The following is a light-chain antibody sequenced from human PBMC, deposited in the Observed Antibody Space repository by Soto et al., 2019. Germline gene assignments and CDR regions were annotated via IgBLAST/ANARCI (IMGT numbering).Light chain of an antibody. Sequence: EIVLTQSPGTLSLSPGERATLSCRASQSVSSSYLAWYQQKPGQAPRPLIYGASSRATGIPDRFSGSGSGTDFTLIISRLEPEDFAVYYCLQYNDWPFTFGHGTKLEIK. CDR3: LQYNDWPFT. V-gene: IGKV3-20*01. J-gene: IGKJ2*01. CDR1: QSVSSSY. CDR2: GAS.